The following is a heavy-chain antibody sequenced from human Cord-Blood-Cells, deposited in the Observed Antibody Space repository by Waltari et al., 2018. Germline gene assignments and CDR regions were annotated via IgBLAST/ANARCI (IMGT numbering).Heavy chain of an antibody. CDR3: ARDQLGDGDAFDI. CDR2: IYYSGRT. D-gene: IGHD3-10*01. Sequence: QVQLQESGPGLVKPSQTLSLTCTVSGGSISSGDYYWSWIRQPPGKGLAWIGYIYYSGRTYYNPSLKRRVTISVGTSKNQCALKLSSVTAADTAVYYCARDQLGDGDAFDIWGQGTMVTVSS. J-gene: IGHJ3*02. V-gene: IGHV4-30-4*08. CDR1: GGSISSGDYY.